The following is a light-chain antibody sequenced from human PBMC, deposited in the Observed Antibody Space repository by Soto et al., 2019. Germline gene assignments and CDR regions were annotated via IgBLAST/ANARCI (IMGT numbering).Light chain of an antibody. Sequence: QSVLTQPPSASGTPGQRVTISCSGSSSNIGSYYVYWYQQLPGTAPKLLIYKNDQRPSGVPDRFSGSKSGTSASLAISGLRSVDEADYYCAAWDDSLSVVFGGGTKVTVL. J-gene: IGLJ2*01. V-gene: IGLV1-47*01. CDR2: KND. CDR3: AAWDDSLSVV. CDR1: SSNIGSYY.